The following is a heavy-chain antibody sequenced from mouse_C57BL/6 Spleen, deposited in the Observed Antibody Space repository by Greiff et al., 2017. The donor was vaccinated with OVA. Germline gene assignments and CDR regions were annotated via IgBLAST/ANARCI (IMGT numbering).Heavy chain of an antibody. CDR3: ARWNLYYFDY. Sequence: VQLQQSGAELVMPGASVKLSCKASGYTFTSYWMHWVKQRPGQGLEWIGEIDPSDSYTNYNQKFKGKSTLTVDKSSSTAYMQLSSLTSEDSAVYYCARWNLYYFDYWGQGTTLTVSS. CDR2: IDPSDSYT. CDR1: GYTFTSYW. J-gene: IGHJ2*01. V-gene: IGHV1-69*01.